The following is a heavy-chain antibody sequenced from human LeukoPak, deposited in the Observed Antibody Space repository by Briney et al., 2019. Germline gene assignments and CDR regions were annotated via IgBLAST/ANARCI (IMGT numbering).Heavy chain of an antibody. D-gene: IGHD3-9*01. CDR1: GYTFTGYY. J-gene: IGHJ5*02. CDR2: INPNSGGT. Sequence: ASVKVSCKASGYTFTGYYMHRVRQAPGQGLEWMGWINPNSGGTNYAQKFQGRVTMTRDTSISTAYMELSRLRSDDTAVYYCAREMTYYDILTGGGWFDTWGQGTLVTVSS. V-gene: IGHV1-2*02. CDR3: AREMTYYDILTGGGWFDT.